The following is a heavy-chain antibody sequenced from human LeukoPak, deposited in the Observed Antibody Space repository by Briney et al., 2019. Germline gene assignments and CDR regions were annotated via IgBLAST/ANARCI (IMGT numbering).Heavy chain of an antibody. CDR3: AKDFYGDYYLDC. V-gene: IGHV3-23*01. CDR1: GFTFSSYA. CDR2: ISGSGGST. Sequence: GGSLRLSCAASGFTFSSYAMSWVRQAPGKGLEWVSTISGSGGSTYYADSVKGRFTISRDNSKNTLYLQMSSPRAEDTAVYDCAKDFYGDYYLDCWGQGTLVTVSS. D-gene: IGHD4-17*01. J-gene: IGHJ4*02.